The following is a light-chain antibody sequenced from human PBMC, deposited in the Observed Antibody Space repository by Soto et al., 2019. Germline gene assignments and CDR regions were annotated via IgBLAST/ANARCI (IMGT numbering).Light chain of an antibody. CDR2: GND. V-gene: IGLV1-40*01. CDR1: SSNIGAPFD. Sequence: QSVLTQPPSVSGAPGQRVTISCSGSSSNIGAPFDVHWYQQVPGSAPKIVIYGNDNRPSGAPGRFSGSKSGTSASLAITGLQAEDEADYFCQSYDNSLSAWVFGGGTKLTVL. CDR3: QSYDNSLSAWV. J-gene: IGLJ3*02.